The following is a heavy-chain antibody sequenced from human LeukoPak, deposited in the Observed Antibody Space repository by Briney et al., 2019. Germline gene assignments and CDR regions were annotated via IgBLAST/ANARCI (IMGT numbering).Heavy chain of an antibody. CDR3: ARDWGDCSSTSCYTHLGC. D-gene: IGHD2-2*02. CDR2: NIPILGIA. J-gene: IGHJ4*02. V-gene: IGHV1-69*04. Sequence: GSSVKVSCKASGGTFSSYAISWVRQAPGQGLEWMGRNIPILGIANYAQKFQGRVTITADKSTSTAYMELSSLRSEDTAVYYCARDWGDCSSTSCYTHLGCWGQGTLVTVSS. CDR1: GGTFSSYA.